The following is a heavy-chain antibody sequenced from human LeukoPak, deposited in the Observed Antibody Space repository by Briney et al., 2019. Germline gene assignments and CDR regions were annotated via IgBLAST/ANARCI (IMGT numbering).Heavy chain of an antibody. D-gene: IGHD6-13*01. CDR2: IRNKAYGGTT. CDR1: GFTFGDYV. V-gene: IGHV3-49*04. J-gene: IGHJ4*02. CDR3: TRQYSSSWVIDY. Sequence: GGSLRLSCTTSGFTFGDYVLTWVRQAPGRGLEWVGFIRNKAYGGTTEYAASVKGRFTISRDDSKSIAFLQMNSLTTEDTAVYYCTRQYSSSWVIDYWGQGTLVTASS.